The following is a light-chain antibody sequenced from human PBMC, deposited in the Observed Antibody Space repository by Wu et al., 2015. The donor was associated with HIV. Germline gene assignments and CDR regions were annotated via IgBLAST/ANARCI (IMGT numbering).Light chain of an antibody. Sequence: EIVLTQSPATLSLSPGERATLSCRASQSVSSYLAWYQQKPGQAPRLLIYDASNRATGIPARFSGSGSGTDFTLTISRLESEDFGLYYCQQYGVTTWTFGQGTKVEIK. CDR2: DAS. CDR1: QSVSSY. CDR3: QQYGVTTWT. V-gene: IGKV3-11*01. J-gene: IGKJ1*01.